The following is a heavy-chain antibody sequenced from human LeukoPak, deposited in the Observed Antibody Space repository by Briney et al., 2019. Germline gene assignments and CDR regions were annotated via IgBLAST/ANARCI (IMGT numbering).Heavy chain of an antibody. CDR1: GFTFSSYS. Sequence: PGGSLRLSCAASGFTFSSYSMNWVRQAPGKGLEWVSSISSSSSYIYYADSVKGRFTISRDNAKNSLYLQMNSLRAEDTAVYYCARGSSSSGWYEDYFDYWGQGTLVTVSS. V-gene: IGHV3-21*01. J-gene: IGHJ4*02. D-gene: IGHD6-19*01. CDR2: ISSSSSYI. CDR3: ARGSSSSGWYEDYFDY.